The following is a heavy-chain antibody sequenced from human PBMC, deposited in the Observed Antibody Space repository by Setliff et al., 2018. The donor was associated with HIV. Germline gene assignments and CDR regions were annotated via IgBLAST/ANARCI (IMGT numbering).Heavy chain of an antibody. CDR1: GGSTDSGSYY. CDR3: ARRGMWSYETGGNPTATFDY. CDR2: IYFSGTP. D-gene: IGHD2-8*02. J-gene: IGHJ4*02. V-gene: IGHV4-39*01. Sequence: PSETLSLTCTVSGGSTDSGSYYWAWIRQPPGKGLEWIGSIYFSGTPYYNPSLKNRVTISVDTSKNQFSLKLSSVTAADTAVYYCARRGMWSYETGGNPTATFDYWGQGVLVTVSS.